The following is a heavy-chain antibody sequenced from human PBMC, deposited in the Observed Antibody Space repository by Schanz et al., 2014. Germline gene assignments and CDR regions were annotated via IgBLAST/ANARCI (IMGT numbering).Heavy chain of an antibody. Sequence: QVRLVESGGGVVQPGRSLRLSWAASGLTLSSYGMPWVRQAPGKGLEWVAFINSDGTKRFYADSVKSRFTISRDNSRNTLYLQMNSLRAEDTAVYYCAKVRYSSGWRGDYFDEWGQGTLVTVAS. J-gene: IGHJ4*02. CDR2: INSDGTKR. V-gene: IGHV3-30*18. CDR1: GLTLSSYG. CDR3: AKVRYSSGWRGDYFDE. D-gene: IGHD6-25*01.